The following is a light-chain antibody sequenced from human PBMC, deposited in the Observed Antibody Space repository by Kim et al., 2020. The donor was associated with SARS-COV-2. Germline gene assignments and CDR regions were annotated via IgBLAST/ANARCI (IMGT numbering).Light chain of an antibody. CDR1: QNIGTW. V-gene: IGKV1-5*03. CDR3: QQYSSYWT. CDR2: TAS. Sequence: DIHMTQSPSTLSASIGDRVTITCRAGQNIGTWLAWYQQKPGQAPKLLISTASTLENGVPSRFSGSGSGTEFTLTINSLQPDDFGTYYWQQYSSYWTFGQGTKVDIK. J-gene: IGKJ1*01.